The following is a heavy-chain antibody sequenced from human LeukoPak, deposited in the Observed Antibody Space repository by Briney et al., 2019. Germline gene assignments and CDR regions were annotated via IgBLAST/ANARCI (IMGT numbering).Heavy chain of an antibody. CDR3: ARGGRDYYDSSGYSDY. Sequence: PSQTLSLTCTVSGGSISSGSYYWSWIRQPAGKGLEWIGRIYTSGSTNYNPSLKSRVTISVDTSKNQFSLKLSSVTAADTAVYYCARGGRDYYDSSGYSDYRGQGTLVTVSS. V-gene: IGHV4-61*02. D-gene: IGHD3-22*01. J-gene: IGHJ4*02. CDR2: IYTSGST. CDR1: GGSISSGSYY.